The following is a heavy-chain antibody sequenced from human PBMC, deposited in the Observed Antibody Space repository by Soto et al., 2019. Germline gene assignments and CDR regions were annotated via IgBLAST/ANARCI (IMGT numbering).Heavy chain of an antibody. CDR3: ARVPDY. CDR2: IYHSGST. CDR1: GGSISRGGYS. V-gene: IGHV4-30-2*01. Sequence: SETLSLTCAVSGGSISRGGYSWSWIRQPPGKGLEWIGYIYHSGSTYYNPSLKSRVTISVDRSKNQFSLKLSSVTAADTAVYHCARVPDYWGQGSLVTVSS. J-gene: IGHJ4*02.